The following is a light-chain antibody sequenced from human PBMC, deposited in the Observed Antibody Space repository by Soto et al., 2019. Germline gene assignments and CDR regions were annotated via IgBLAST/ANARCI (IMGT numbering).Light chain of an antibody. Sequence: EIEMTQSPATLSLAPGERVTLSCRASESVSTNLAWYQQKAGQAPRLLIYDASNRATGIPARFSGSGSGTDFTLTIRSLETEDFATYYCQKYYSFPWTVGKGTKGDIK. CDR1: ESVSTN. CDR3: QKYYSFPWT. CDR2: DAS. V-gene: IGKV3D-15*01. J-gene: IGKJ1*01.